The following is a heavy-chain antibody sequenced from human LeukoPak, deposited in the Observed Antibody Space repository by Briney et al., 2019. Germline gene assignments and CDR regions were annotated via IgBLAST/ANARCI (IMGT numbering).Heavy chain of an antibody. CDR2: IIPIFGTA. J-gene: IGHJ6*03. V-gene: IGHV1-69*06. CDR3: ARLDCSGGSCYSPYYYYYYYMDV. Sequence: ASVKFSCQASGGTFSSYAISWVRQAPGQGLEWMGGIIPIFGTANYAQKFQGRVTITADKSTSTAYMELRSLRSDDTAVYYCARLDCSGGSCYSPYYYYYYYMDVWGKGTTVTVSS. CDR1: GGTFSSYA. D-gene: IGHD2-15*01.